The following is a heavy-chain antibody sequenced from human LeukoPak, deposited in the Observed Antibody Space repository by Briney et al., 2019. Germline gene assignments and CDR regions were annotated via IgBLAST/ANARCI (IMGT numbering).Heavy chain of an antibody. CDR1: GFSFSAYG. V-gene: IGHV3-33*01. D-gene: IGHD6-13*01. CDR2: IWYDGSSK. CDR3: ARSQSSSLIDY. J-gene: IGHJ4*02. Sequence: GGSLRLACAASGFSFSAYGVPWVRQAPGKGLEWVAVIWYDGSSKDYADSVKGRFTFSRDNSKNTLYLQMNSLTVEDTAVYYCARSQSSSLIDYWGQGTLVTVSS.